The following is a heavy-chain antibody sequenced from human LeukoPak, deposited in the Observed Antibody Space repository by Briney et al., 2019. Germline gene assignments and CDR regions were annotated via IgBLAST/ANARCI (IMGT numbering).Heavy chain of an antibody. J-gene: IGHJ6*02. CDR3: ARDRGVTLFYYGLDV. V-gene: IGHV3-48*03. CDR2: ISSSGATI. CDR1: GFTFKNHE. D-gene: IGHD2-21*02. Sequence: GGSLRLSCAASGFTFKNHEMNWVRQAPGKGLEWVSYISSSGATIYYADSVKGRFTISGDNAKNSLYLQMNSLRVEDTAVYYCARDRGVTLFYYGLDVWGQGTTVTVSS.